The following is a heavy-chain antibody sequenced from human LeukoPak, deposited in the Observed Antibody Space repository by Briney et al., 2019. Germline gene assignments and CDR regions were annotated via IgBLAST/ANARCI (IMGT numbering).Heavy chain of an antibody. CDR2: ISGSGGST. CDR1: GFTFSSYS. D-gene: IGHD3-3*01. J-gene: IGHJ4*02. Sequence: GGSLRLSCAASGFTFSSYSMNWVRQAPGKGLEWVSAISGSGGSTYYADSVKGRFTISRDNSKNTLYLQMNSLRAEDTAVYYCAKDGPYYDFWSGYPDYWGQGTLVTVSS. CDR3: AKDGPYYDFWSGYPDY. V-gene: IGHV3-23*01.